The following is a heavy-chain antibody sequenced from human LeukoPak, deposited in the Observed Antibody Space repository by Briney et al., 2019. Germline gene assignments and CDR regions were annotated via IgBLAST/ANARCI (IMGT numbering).Heavy chain of an antibody. V-gene: IGHV1-18*01. CDR3: ARTLCGGDCGGLYYYYYYMDV. D-gene: IGHD2-21*02. Sequence: ASVKVSCKASGYTFTSYGISWVRQAPGQGLEWMGWISAYNGNTNYAQKLQGRVTMTTDASTSTAYMELRSLRSDDTAVYYCARTLCGGDCGGLYYYYYYMDVWGKGTTVTVSS. J-gene: IGHJ6*03. CDR1: GYTFTSYG. CDR2: ISAYNGNT.